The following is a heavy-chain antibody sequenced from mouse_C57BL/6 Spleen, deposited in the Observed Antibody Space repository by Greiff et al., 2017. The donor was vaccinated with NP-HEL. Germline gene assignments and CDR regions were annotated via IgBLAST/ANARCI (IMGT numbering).Heavy chain of an antibody. J-gene: IGHJ4*01. CDR1: GYTFTDYY. CDR3: ARGWLLTLHYAMDY. V-gene: IGHV1-76*01. Sequence: QVQLQQSGAELVRPGASVKLSCKASGYTFTDYYINWVKQRPGQGLEWIARIYPGSGNTYYNEKFKGKATLTAEKSSSTAYMQLSSLTSEDSAVYFCARGWLLTLHYAMDYWGQGTSVTVSS. CDR2: IYPGSGNT. D-gene: IGHD2-3*01.